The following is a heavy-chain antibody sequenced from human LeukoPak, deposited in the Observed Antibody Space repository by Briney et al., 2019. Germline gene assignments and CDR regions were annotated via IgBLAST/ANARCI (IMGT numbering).Heavy chain of an antibody. CDR1: GFTFSSYE. Sequence: GGSLRLSCAASGFTFSSYEMNWVRQAPGKGLEWVSYISSSGSTIYYADSVKGRFTISRDNAKNSLYLQMNSLRAEDTAVYYCARDGILYYYMDVWGKGTTVTVSS. J-gene: IGHJ6*03. CDR3: ARDGILYYYMDV. V-gene: IGHV3-48*03. CDR2: ISSSGSTI. D-gene: IGHD2-15*01.